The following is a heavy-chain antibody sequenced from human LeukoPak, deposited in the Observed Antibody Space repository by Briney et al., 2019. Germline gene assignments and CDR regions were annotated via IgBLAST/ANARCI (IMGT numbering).Heavy chain of an antibody. CDR3: ARDTGGFDY. J-gene: IGHJ4*02. V-gene: IGHV4-59*01. CDR1: GGSISSYY. CDR2: IYYSGST. D-gene: IGHD3-16*01. Sequence: SETLSLTCTVSGGSISSYYWSWIRQPPGKGLEWIGYIYYSGSTNYNPSLKSRVTISVDTSKNQFSLKLSSVTAADTAVYYCARDTGGFDYWGQGTLVTVSS.